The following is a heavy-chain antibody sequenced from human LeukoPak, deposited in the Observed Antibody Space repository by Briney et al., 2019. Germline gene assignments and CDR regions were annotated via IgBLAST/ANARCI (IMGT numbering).Heavy chain of an antibody. CDR3: ARTTEGGYTYGYFYYYYMDV. V-gene: IGHV4-59*01. CDR1: GGSISSYY. J-gene: IGHJ6*03. D-gene: IGHD5-18*01. Sequence: SETPSLTCTASGGSISSYYWSWIRQPPGKGLEWIGYIYYSGSTNYNPSLKSRVTISVDTSKNQFSLKLTSVTAADTAVYYCARTTEGGYTYGYFYYYYMDVWGKGTTVTISS. CDR2: IYYSGST.